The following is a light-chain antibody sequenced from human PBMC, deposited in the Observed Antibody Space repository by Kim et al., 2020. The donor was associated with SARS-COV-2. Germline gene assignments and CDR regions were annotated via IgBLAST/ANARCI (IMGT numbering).Light chain of an antibody. CDR3: LKYDDVPLT. Sequence: DIQMTQSPSYLSASVGDRVTITCRASQGISNYLAWYQQKPGIAPKLLISVASTLQPGVPSRCSGSGSGTDFTLTISSLQPEDVATYYCLKYDDVPLTFGQGAKVDIK. J-gene: IGKJ1*01. V-gene: IGKV1-27*01. CDR2: VAS. CDR1: QGISNY.